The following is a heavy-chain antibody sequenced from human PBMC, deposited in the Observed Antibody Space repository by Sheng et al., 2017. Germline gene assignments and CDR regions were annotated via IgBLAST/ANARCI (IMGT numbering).Heavy chain of an antibody. J-gene: IGHJ6*03. V-gene: IGHV1-69*04. CDR2: IIPILGIA. Sequence: QVQLVQSGAEVKKPGSSVKVSCKASGGTFSSYAISWVRQAPGQGLEWMGGIIPILGIANYAQKFQGRVTITADKSTSTAYMELSSLRSEDTAVYYCASMVIADYYYYYMDVWGKGTTVTVSS. CDR3: ASMVIADYYYYYMDV. D-gene: IGHD6-13*01. CDR1: GGTFSSYA.